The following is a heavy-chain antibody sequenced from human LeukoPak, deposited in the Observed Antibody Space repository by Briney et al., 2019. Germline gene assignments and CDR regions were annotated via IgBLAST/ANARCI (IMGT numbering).Heavy chain of an antibody. V-gene: IGHV1-69*13. J-gene: IGHJ3*02. Sequence: SVKVSCKASGGTFISYAISWVRQAPGQGLEWMGGIIPIFGTANYAQKFQGRVTITADESTSTAYMELSSLRSEDTAVYYCARAYVDTAKRDAFDIWGQGTMVTVSS. D-gene: IGHD5-18*01. CDR3: ARAYVDTAKRDAFDI. CDR1: GGTFISYA. CDR2: IIPIFGTA.